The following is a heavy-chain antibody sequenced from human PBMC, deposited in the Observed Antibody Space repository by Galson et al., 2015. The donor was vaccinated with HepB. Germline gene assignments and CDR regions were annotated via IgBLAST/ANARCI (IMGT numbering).Heavy chain of an antibody. Sequence: SVKVSCKASGYTFSSFSITWVRQAPGQGLEWMGWISAYKGNTDYAQKLQGRVTMTTDTSTSTAYMELRSLRSDDTAVYYCARGALVVVVGATQNNWFDPWGQGTLVTASS. CDR3: ARGALVVVVGATQNNWFDP. CDR2: ISAYKGNT. J-gene: IGHJ5*02. D-gene: IGHD2-15*01. CDR1: GYTFSSFS. V-gene: IGHV1-18*01.